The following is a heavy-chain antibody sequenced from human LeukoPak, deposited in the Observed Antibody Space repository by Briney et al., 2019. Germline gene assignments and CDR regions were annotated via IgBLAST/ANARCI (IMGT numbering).Heavy chain of an antibody. D-gene: IGHD3-22*01. CDR2: SYSSGST. Sequence: SETLSLTCTVSGDSISSYYWSWIRQPAGKGLEWIGRSYSSGSTNYNPSLKSRVTISVDTSKNQFSLKLTSVTAADTAVYYCARDLLHRGYAFDIWGQGTMVTVSS. CDR1: GDSISSYY. CDR3: ARDLLHRGYAFDI. V-gene: IGHV4-4*07. J-gene: IGHJ3*02.